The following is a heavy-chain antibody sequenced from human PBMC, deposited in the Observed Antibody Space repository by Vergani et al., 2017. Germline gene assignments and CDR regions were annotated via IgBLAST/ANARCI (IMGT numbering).Heavy chain of an antibody. V-gene: IGHV3-30*18. CDR2: ISFDGTDE. CDR3: AKVLYSSGWYSAFDI. D-gene: IGHD6-19*01. CDR1: GFTFSSYS. J-gene: IGHJ3*02. Sequence: VQLVESGGGLVQPGGSLRLSCAASGFTFSSYSMNWVRQAPGKGLEWVAVISFDGTDEYYADSVKGRFTISRDNSKRTLSLQMNSLRAEDTAVYYCAKVLYSSGWYSAFDIWGQGKMVTVSS.